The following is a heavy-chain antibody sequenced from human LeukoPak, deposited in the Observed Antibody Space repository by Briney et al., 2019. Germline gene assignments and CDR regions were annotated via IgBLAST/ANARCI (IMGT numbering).Heavy chain of an antibody. CDR3: ARGPLEYCSGGTCYSGRNWFDP. V-gene: IGHV1-46*01. CDR1: GYTFTSYY. D-gene: IGHD2-15*01. CDR2: INPSGGST. J-gene: IGHJ5*02. Sequence: GASVKVSCKASGYTFTSYYMHWVRQAPGQGLEWMGIINPSGGSTSYAQKFQGRVTITRNTSISTAYMELSSLRSEDTAEYYCARGPLEYCSGGTCYSGRNWFDPWGQGTLVTVSS.